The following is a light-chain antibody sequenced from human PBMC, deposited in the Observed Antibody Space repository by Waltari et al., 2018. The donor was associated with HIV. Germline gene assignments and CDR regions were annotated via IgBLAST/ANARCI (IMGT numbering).Light chain of an antibody. Sequence: QSVLTQPPSVSGTPGQTVTISCTGSSSNIGAGYDVHWYQQFPGTAPKLLIYGNTTRPSGVPGRFSASRSGNSASLAIAGLQAEDEAHYHCQSYDRSLIEVFGGGTKLTVL. CDR1: SSNIGAGYD. CDR2: GNT. V-gene: IGLV1-40*01. CDR3: QSYDRSLIEV. J-gene: IGLJ2*01.